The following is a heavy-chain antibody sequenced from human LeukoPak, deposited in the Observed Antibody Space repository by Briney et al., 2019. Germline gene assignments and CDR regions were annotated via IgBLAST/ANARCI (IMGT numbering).Heavy chain of an antibody. D-gene: IGHD3-3*01. J-gene: IGHJ4*02. CDR1: GFSFTNYA. V-gene: IGHV3-23*01. CDR2: MKGGGET. CDR3: AKDGRITIFGVVQYYFDY. Sequence: GGSLRLSCAASGFSFTNYAMSWVRQAPARGPEWLSSMKGGGETFYADSVKGRFTLSRDNSKNTLYLQMNSLRAEDTAVYYCAKDGRITIFGVVQYYFDYWGQGTLVTVSS.